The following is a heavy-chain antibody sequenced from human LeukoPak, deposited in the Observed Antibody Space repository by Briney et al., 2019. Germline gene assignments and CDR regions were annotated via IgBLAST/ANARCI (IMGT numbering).Heavy chain of an antibody. J-gene: IGHJ4*02. CDR1: GFSVSSNY. V-gene: IGHV3-53*01. D-gene: IGHD4-17*01. CDR3: ARNYGDRKTLDY. CDR2: IYSGGST. Sequence: GGSLRLSCAASGFSVSSNYMSWVRQAPGKGLEWVSVIYSGGSTYYADSVKGRFTISRDNSKNTLYLQMNSLRAEDTAVYYCARNYGDRKTLDYWGQGTLVTVSS.